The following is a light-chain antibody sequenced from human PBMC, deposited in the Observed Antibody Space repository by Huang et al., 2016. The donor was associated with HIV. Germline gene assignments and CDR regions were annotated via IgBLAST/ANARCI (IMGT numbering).Light chain of an antibody. J-gene: IGKJ1*01. CDR1: QAISNA. Sequence: DIQMTQSPSSLSASAGDRVTITCRASQAISNALAWYQQKPGRAPKLMVYAAVRLETGVPARFSGSCSGTDYTLTISSLQPEDLATYYCQQYNVNPVTFGQGTKVEIK. CDR3: QQYNVNPVT. CDR2: AAV. V-gene: IGKV1-NL1*01.